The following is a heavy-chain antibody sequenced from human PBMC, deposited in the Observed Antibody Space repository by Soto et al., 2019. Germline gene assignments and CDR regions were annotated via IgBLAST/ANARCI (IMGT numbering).Heavy chain of an antibody. V-gene: IGHV2-70*04. J-gene: IGHJ4*02. Sequence: SGPTLVNPTQTLTLPCTFSGFSLTTSAMRVTWIRQSPGKALEWLARIDWDDDKFYSKSLRTRLTISKDTSKNQVVLIRTHMDPVDTATYFCERGLNPYYFDYWGEGTLVTVSS. CDR2: IDWDDDK. CDR1: GFSLTTSAMR. CDR3: ERGLNPYYFDY.